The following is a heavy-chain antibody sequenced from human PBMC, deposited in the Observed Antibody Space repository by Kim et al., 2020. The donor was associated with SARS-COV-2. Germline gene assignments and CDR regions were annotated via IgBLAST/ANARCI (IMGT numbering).Heavy chain of an antibody. CDR2: ISNDETYQ. Sequence: GGSLRLSCAASGFSFSSRGIHWVRQAPGKGLEWVAVISNDETYQNYADSVRGRFTISRDNSKNTVYLQMNSLRVEDTAVYYCARAREKSFDYWCQGTLVT. CDR3: ARAREKSFDY. V-gene: IGHV3-30*03. J-gene: IGHJ4*02. CDR1: GFSFSSRG.